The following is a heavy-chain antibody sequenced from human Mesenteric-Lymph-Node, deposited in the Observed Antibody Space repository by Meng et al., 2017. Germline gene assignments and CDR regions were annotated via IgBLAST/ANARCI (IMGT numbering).Heavy chain of an antibody. J-gene: IGHJ4*02. Sequence: EVGLVESGGGLVKPGGPQILSCAASGFTFSSYSMNWVRQAPGKGLVWVSSISSSSSYIYYADSVKGRFTISRDNAKNSLYLQMNSLRAEDTAVYYCARVLWGSSSCFDYWGQGTLVTVSS. CDR3: ARVLWGSSSCFDY. CDR1: GFTFSSYS. V-gene: IGHV3-21*01. CDR2: ISSSSSYI. D-gene: IGHD6-6*01.